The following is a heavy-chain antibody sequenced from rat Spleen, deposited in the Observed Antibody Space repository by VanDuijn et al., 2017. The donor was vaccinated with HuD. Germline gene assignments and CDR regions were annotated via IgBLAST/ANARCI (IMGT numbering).Heavy chain of an antibody. J-gene: IGHJ2*01. CDR3: ARWGFFRY. D-gene: IGHD1-6*01. V-gene: IGHV5-31*01. CDR2: ITNASGRT. CDR1: GFTFNNYW. Sequence: EVQLVESGGGLVRPGRSLKLSCVASGFTFNNYWMTWIRQAPGRGLEWVASITNASGRTYYSDFVKGRFTISRDTAQNTLYLQMNSLRSEDTATYYCARWGFFRYWGQGVMVTVSS.